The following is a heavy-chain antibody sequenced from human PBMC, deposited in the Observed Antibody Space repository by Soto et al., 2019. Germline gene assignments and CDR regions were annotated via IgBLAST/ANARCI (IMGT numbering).Heavy chain of an antibody. V-gene: IGHV3-7*01. J-gene: IGHJ4*02. CDR2: IKRDGSEK. CDR3: ARDETYYYGSGPV. CDR1: GFTFSTYW. Sequence: GGSLRLSCAASGFTFSTYWMSWVRQAQGKGMEWVANIKRDGSEKCYVDSVKGRFTISRDNAKNSLYLQMNSLRAEDTAVYYCARDETYYYGSGPVGGQGTLVTVSS. D-gene: IGHD3-10*01.